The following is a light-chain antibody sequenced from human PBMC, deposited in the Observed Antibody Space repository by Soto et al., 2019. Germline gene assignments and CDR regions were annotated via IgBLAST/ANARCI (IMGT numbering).Light chain of an antibody. CDR1: SSNIGSNT. J-gene: IGLJ3*02. CDR2: SNN. CDR3: AAWDDSLNGHWV. Sequence: QSVLTQPPSASGTPGQRVTISCSGSSSNIGSNTVNWYQQLPGTAPKLLIYSNNHRPSGVPDRFSGSKSGTSASLAISGLQSEDEADYYCAAWDDSLNGHWVFCGGTKLTVL. V-gene: IGLV1-44*01.